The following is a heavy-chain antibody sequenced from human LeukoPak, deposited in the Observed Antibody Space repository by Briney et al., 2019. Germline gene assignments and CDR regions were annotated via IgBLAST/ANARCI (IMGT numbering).Heavy chain of an antibody. CDR3: ARGAGITMVRGVPFDY. CDR2: MNPNSGNT. V-gene: IGHV1-8*01. Sequence: ASVKVSCKASGYTFTSYDINWVRQATGQGLEWMGWMNPNSGNTGYAQKFQGRVTMTRNTSISTAYMELSSLRSEDTAVYYCARGAGITMVRGVPFDYWGQGTLVTVSS. D-gene: IGHD3-10*01. CDR1: GYTFTSYD. J-gene: IGHJ4*02.